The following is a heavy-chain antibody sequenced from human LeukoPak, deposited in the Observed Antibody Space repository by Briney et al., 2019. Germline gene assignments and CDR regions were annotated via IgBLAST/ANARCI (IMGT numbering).Heavy chain of an antibody. D-gene: IGHD1-26*01. V-gene: IGHV3-66*01. CDR2: IYSGGST. J-gene: IGHJ4*02. CDR1: GFTFSSYA. Sequence: PGGSLRLSCGASGFTFSSYAMSWVRQAPGKGLEWVSVIYSGGSTYYADSVKGRFTISRDNSKNTLYLQMNSLRAEDTAVYYCARDLVGATTVDYWGQGTLVTVSS. CDR3: ARDLVGATTVDY.